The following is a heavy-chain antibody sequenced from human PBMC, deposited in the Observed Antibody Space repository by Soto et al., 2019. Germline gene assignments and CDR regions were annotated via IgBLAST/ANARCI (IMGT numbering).Heavy chain of an antibody. CDR1: GFSLSSTRMA. J-gene: IGHJ4*02. CDR2: IYWDDDK. Sequence: QITLKESGPTLVKPTQTLTLTCTFSGFSLSSTRMAVGWIRQPPGKALEWLALIYWDDDKRYSPFLKSRLPITKDTSKIQVVLTMSNMDPVDTARYYCAHIVVAGLGYYFDYWGQGTLVTVSS. V-gene: IGHV2-5*02. CDR3: AHIVVAGLGYYFDY. D-gene: IGHD6-19*01.